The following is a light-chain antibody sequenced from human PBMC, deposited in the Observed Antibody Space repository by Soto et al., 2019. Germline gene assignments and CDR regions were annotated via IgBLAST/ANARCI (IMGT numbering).Light chain of an antibody. CDR2: DVH. CDR3: ASWTTSTTMI. CDR1: SCDIGAYNF. J-gene: IGLJ2*01. Sequence: QSVLTQPASVSGSPGQSITISCTGTSCDIGAYNFVCCYQQHPAKAPILMLYDVHLRPSGVSRRFSGSKSGNAASLTSSGLQAEDAAYYYCASWTTSTTMIFGGGTQLTVL. V-gene: IGLV2-14*03.